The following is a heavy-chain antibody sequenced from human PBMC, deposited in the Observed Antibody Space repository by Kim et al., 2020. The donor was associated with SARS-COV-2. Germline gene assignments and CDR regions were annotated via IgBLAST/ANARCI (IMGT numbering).Heavy chain of an antibody. CDR1: GYTFSSHY. CDR3: TREKPKTLDY. CDR2: INPTGDFT. J-gene: IGHJ4*02. Sequence: ASVKVSCKASGYTFSSHYMHWLRQAPGQGLEWMAIINPTGDFTNYAHKFQGRLTVTRDTSTNTLHMELTSLISEDTAIYFCTREKPKTLDYWGQGTPVTV. V-gene: IGHV1-46*01.